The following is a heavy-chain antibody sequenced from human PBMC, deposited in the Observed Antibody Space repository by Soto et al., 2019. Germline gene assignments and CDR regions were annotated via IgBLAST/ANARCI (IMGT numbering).Heavy chain of an antibody. CDR2: ISGNSGSI. D-gene: IGHD6-13*01. CDR3: AKDGAAAGILDAFAYLDY. V-gene: IGHV3-9*01. J-gene: IGHJ4*02. CDR1: GFTFDDYA. Sequence: EVQLVESGGGLVQPGRSLRLSCAASGFTFDDYAMHWVLQAPGTGLGWFSGISGNSGSIGYADSVKGRFTISRDNAKNSRYLQMNSLRAEDTSLYYCAKDGAAAGILDAFAYLDYWGQGTLVTVSS.